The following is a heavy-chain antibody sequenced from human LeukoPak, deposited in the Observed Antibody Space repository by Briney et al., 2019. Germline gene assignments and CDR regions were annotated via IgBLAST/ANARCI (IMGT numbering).Heavy chain of an antibody. CDR3: ASRHCSGGDCYFAGADPFDH. Sequence: RGSLRLSCAASGFTVSSTYMSWVRQAPGKGLEWVSVIYKDGKIYYIDSVKGRFTISRDTSKNTLYLQMSSLRVEDTAVYYCASRHCSGGDCYFAGADPFDHWGQGTLVTVSS. CDR1: GFTVSSTY. V-gene: IGHV3-53*01. J-gene: IGHJ4*02. CDR2: IYKDGKI. D-gene: IGHD2-21*01.